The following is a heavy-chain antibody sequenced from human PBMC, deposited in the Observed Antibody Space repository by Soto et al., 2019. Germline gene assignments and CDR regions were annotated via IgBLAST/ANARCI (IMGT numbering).Heavy chain of an antibody. Sequence: QVQLVESGGGVVQPGRSLRLSCAASGFTFSSYAMHWVRPAPGKGLEWVAVISYDGSNKYYADSVKGRFTISRDNSKNTLYLQMNSLRAEDTAVYYCARVGRLHYFDYWGQGTLVTVSS. CDR1: GFTFSSYA. CDR3: ARVGRLHYFDY. D-gene: IGHD4-17*01. V-gene: IGHV3-30-3*01. J-gene: IGHJ4*02. CDR2: ISYDGSNK.